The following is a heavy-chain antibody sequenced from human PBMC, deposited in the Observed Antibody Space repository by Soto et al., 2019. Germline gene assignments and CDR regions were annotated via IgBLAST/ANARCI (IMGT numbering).Heavy chain of an antibody. CDR1: GFTFSSYG. J-gene: IGHJ4*02. D-gene: IGHD3-22*01. CDR2: IWYDGSNK. V-gene: IGHV3-33*01. Sequence: QVQLVESGGGVVQPGRSLRLSCAASGFTFSSYGMHWVRQAPGKGLEWVAAIWYDGSNKYYADSVKGRFTISRDNSKTTLYLQMNSLRAEDTAVYYCARDYYDSSGYLDYWGQGPLVTVSS. CDR3: ARDYYDSSGYLDY.